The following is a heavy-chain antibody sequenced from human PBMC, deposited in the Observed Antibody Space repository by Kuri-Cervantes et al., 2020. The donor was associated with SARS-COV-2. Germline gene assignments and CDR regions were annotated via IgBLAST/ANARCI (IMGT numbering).Heavy chain of an antibody. CDR3: ARAPTTVVYHYYYGMDV. Sequence: SVKVSCKASGGTFSSYAISWVRQAPGQGLEWMGRIIPILGIANYAQKFQGRVTITADKSTSTAYMELSSLRSEDTAVYYCARAPTTVVYHYYYGMDVWGQGTTVTVSS. CDR1: GGTFSSYA. D-gene: IGHD4-23*01. J-gene: IGHJ6*02. CDR2: IIPILGIA. V-gene: IGHV1-69*04.